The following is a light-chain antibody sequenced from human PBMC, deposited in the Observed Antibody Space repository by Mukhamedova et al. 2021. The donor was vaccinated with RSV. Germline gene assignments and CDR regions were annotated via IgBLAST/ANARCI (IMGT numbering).Light chain of an antibody. J-gene: IGKJ5*01. Sequence: WYQRRVHGKAPKLLIYATSSLQSGVPSRFSGSGSGTDFTLTISPLQPEDFTTYYCQQTYSLVTFGLGTRLEIK. CDR3: QQTYSLVT. CDR2: ATS. V-gene: IGKV1-39*01.